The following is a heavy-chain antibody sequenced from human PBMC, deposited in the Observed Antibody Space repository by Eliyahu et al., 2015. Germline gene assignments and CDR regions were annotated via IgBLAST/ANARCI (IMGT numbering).Heavy chain of an antibody. V-gene: IGHV1-69*02. J-gene: IGHJ4*02. CDR3: ARGLVSEYYFDY. D-gene: IGHD5/OR15-5a*01. CDR1: GXXFSSYT. Sequence: QVQLVQSGAEVKKPGSSVKVSCKASGXXFSSYTISWVRXAPGQGLEWMGRIIPILGIANYAQKFQGRVTITADKSTSTAYMELSSLRSEDTAVYYCARGLVSEYYFDYWGQGTLVTVSS. CDR2: IIPILGIA.